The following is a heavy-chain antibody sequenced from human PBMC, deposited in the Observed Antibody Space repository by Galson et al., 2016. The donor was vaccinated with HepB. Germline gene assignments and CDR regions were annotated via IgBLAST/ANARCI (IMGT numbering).Heavy chain of an antibody. CDR1: GFTRSYG. CDR3: AKWHDDGDYPKYYYYIDV. Sequence: SLRLSCAVSGFTRSYGVHWVRQAPGKGLEWVAMISSDGSNKYYADSVKGRFTISRDNSKNTLYLQMNSLRTEDTAVYYCAKWHDDGDYPKYYYYIDVWGKGTTVIVSS. CDR2: ISSDGSNK. J-gene: IGHJ6*03. D-gene: IGHD4-17*01. V-gene: IGHV3-30*18.